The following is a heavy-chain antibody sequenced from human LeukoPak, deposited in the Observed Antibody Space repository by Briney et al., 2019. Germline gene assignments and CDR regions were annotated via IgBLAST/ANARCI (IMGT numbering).Heavy chain of an antibody. V-gene: IGHV3-23*01. CDR1: GFTISSNG. D-gene: IGHD1-1*01. J-gene: IGHJ4*02. CDR2: FRDGGTM. CDR3: TKWNGYASD. Sequence: GGSLRLSCAVSGFTISSNGVTWVRQAPGEGLEWISGFRDGGTMHYRDSVKGRFTISRDTSKNTVYLQMNSVRVEDAALYYCTKWNGYASDWGQGTLVTVSS.